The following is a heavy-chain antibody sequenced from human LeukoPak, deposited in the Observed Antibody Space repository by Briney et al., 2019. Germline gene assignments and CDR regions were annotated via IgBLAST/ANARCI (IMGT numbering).Heavy chain of an antibody. J-gene: IGHJ4*02. CDR3: ARHAAIVGGYTYGWYYFDY. Sequence: PSETLSLTCTVSGGSISSSSYYWGWIRQPPGKGLEWIGIIYYNGSTYYSPSLKSRVTISVDTSKNHFSLKLSSVTAADTAVYYCARHAAIVGGYTYGWYYFDYWGQGTLVTVSS. D-gene: IGHD5-18*01. CDR1: GGSISSSSYY. V-gene: IGHV4-39*01. CDR2: IYYNGST.